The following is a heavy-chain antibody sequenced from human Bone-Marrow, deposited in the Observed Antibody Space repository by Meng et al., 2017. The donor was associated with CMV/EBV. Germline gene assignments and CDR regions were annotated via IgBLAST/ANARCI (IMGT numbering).Heavy chain of an antibody. CDR3: AREIGFVVVPAATPEDPYFAY. CDR1: GFTVSSNY. D-gene: IGHD2-2*01. J-gene: IGHJ4*02. Sequence: GGSLRLSCAASGFTVSSNYMSWVRQAPGKGLEWVSVIYSGGSTYYADSVKGRFTISRDNSKNTLYLQMNSLRAKDTAVYYCAREIGFVVVPAATPEDPYFAYWGQGTLVTGSS. V-gene: IGHV3-53*01. CDR2: IYSGGST.